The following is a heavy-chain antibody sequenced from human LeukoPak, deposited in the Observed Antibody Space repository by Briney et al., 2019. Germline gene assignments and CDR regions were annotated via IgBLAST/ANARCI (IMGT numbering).Heavy chain of an antibody. CDR3: ARDLRMCGSYYCSQRFDY. CDR2: IYSGGST. CDR1: EFSVGSNY. D-gene: IGHD3-10*01. V-gene: IGHV3-66*02. J-gene: IGHJ4*02. Sequence: GGSLRLSCAASEFSVGSNYMTWVRQAPGKGVEWVSLIYSGGSTYYADSVKGRFTISRDNSKNTLYLQMSSLRADDTAVYYCARDLRMCGSYYCSQRFDYWGQGTLVTVSS.